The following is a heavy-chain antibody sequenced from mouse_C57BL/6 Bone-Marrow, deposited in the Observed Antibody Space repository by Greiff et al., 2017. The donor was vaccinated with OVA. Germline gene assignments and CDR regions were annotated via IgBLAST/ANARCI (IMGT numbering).Heavy chain of an antibody. J-gene: IGHJ2*01. CDR2: IYPGDGDT. CDR3: ASEVIYDYDFDY. D-gene: IGHD2-4*01. V-gene: IGHV1-82*01. Sequence: QVQLKQSGPELVKPGASVKISCKASGYAFSSSWMNWVKQRPGKGLEWIGRIYPGDGDTNYNGKFKGKATLTADKSSSTAYMQLSSLTSEDSAVYFCASEVIYDYDFDYWGQGTTLTVSS. CDR1: GYAFSSSW.